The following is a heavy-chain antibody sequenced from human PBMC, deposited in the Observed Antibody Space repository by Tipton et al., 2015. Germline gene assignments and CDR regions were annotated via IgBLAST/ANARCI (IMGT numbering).Heavy chain of an antibody. CDR2: IHDSGST. CDR3: ARGGNNWFDP. J-gene: IGHJ5*02. Sequence: TLSLTCTVSGGSINNYYWSWIRQPPGKGLEWIGHIHDSGSTNYNPSLKSRVTISVDTSKNQFSLKLNSVTAADTAVHYCARGGNNWFDPWGQGTLVTVSS. V-gene: IGHV4-59*01. D-gene: IGHD2-15*01. CDR1: GGSINNYY.